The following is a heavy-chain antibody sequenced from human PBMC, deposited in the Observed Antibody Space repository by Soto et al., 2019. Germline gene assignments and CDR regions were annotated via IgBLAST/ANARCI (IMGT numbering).Heavy chain of an antibody. CDR3: AGRSGSSDY. CDR1: GFTFSSYA. Sequence: PGGSLRLSCAASGFTFSSYAMSWVRQAPGKGLEWVSAFSGTGGSTYYADSVKGRFTISRDNSKNTLYLQMDSLRAEDTAVYYCAGRSGSSDYWGRGTLVTVSS. D-gene: IGHD3-10*01. V-gene: IGHV3-23*01. CDR2: FSGTGGST. J-gene: IGHJ4*02.